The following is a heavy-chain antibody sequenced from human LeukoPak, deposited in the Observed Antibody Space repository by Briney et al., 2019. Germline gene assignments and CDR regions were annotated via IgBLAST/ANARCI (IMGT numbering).Heavy chain of an antibody. Sequence: PGGSLRLSCAASGFTFSSYGMHWVRQAPGKGLEWVAFIWYDGSNKYYADSVKGRFTISRDNSKNTLYLQMNSLRAEDTAVYYCAKGWSPDYWGQGTLVTVSS. CDR3: AKGWSPDY. CDR2: IWYDGSNK. J-gene: IGHJ4*02. V-gene: IGHV3-30*02. CDR1: GFTFSSYG. D-gene: IGHD3-3*01.